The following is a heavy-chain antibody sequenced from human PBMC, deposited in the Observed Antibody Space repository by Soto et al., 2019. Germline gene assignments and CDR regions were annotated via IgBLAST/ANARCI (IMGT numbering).Heavy chain of an antibody. V-gene: IGHV1-18*01. D-gene: IGHD2-15*01. Sequence: ASVKVSCKASGYTFTSYGISGVRQAPGQGLEWMGWISAYNGNTNYAQKFQGRVTMTTDTSTSTAYMELRSLRSDDTAVYYCARRNGGNYYYYGMDVWGQGTTVTVSS. CDR1: GYTFTSYG. CDR3: ARRNGGNYYYYGMDV. J-gene: IGHJ6*02. CDR2: ISAYNGNT.